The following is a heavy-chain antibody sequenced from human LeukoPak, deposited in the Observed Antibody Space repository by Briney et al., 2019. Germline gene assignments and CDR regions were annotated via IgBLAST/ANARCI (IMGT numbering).Heavy chain of an antibody. CDR3: ARRFYGSGSSD. J-gene: IGHJ4*02. Sequence: SETLSLTCTVSGGSISSYYWSWIRQPPGKGLEWIGCVYYTGSTNYNSSLKSRVTISVDTSKNQFSLKLSSVTAADTAVYYCARRFYGSGSSDWGQGTLVTVSS. D-gene: IGHD3-10*01. CDR2: VYYTGST. V-gene: IGHV4-59*12. CDR1: GGSISSYY.